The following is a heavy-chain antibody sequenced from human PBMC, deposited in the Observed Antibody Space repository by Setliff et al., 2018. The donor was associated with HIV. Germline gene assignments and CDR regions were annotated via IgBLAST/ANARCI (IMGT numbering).Heavy chain of an antibody. J-gene: IGHJ4*02. V-gene: IGHV1-3*01. D-gene: IGHD2-2*01. CDR2: INAANGHA. CDR1: GYSFPNYA. Sequence: ASVKVSCKASGYSFPNYAMHWVRQAPGQRLELMAWINAANGHAKYSQKFQGRVTITRDTSASTAYMELSSLRSEDTAVYYCARDGYSVGYCSSTSCYAADFDYWGQGTLVTVSS. CDR3: ARDGYSVGYCSSTSCYAADFDY.